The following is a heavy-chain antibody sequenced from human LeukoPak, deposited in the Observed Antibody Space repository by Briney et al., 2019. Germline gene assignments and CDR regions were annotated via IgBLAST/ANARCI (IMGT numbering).Heavy chain of an antibody. J-gene: IGHJ4*02. V-gene: IGHV1-69-2*01. CDR2: VDPEDGET. CDR3: ATSEYSSGWYATDY. D-gene: IGHD6-19*01. Sequence: ASVRVSCKVSGYTFTDYYMHWVQHAPGKGLEWMGLVDPEDGETIYAEKFQGRVTITADTSTDTAYMELSSLRSEDTAVYYCATSEYSSGWYATDYWGQGTLVTVSS. CDR1: GYTFTDYY.